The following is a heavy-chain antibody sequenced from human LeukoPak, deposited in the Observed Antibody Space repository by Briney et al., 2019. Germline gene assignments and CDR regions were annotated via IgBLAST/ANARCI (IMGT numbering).Heavy chain of an antibody. CDR1: GYTFTGYY. CDR3: ARAGIAYGGDY. CDR2: INPNSGGT. D-gene: IGHD6-13*01. V-gene: IGHV1-2*02. Sequence: GSSVKVSCKASGYTFTGYYMHWVRQAPGQGLGWMGWINPNSGGTNYAQKFQGRVTMTRDKSISTAYMELSRLRSDDTAVYYCARAGIAYGGDYWGQGTLVTVSS. J-gene: IGHJ4*02.